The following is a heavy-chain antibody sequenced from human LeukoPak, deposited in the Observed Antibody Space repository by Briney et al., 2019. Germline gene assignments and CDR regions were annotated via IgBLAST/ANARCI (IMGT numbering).Heavy chain of an antibody. D-gene: IGHD6-6*01. V-gene: IGHV1-2*02. CDR3: ARAYLGYSSSADLDY. CDR1: GYTFTGYY. CDR2: INPNSGGT. J-gene: IGHJ4*02. Sequence: ASVKVSCKASGYTFTGYYMHWVRQAPGQGLEWMGWINPNSGGTNYAQKFQGRVTMTRDTSISTAYMELSRLRSDDTAVYYCARAYLGYSSSADLDYWGQGTLVNVSS.